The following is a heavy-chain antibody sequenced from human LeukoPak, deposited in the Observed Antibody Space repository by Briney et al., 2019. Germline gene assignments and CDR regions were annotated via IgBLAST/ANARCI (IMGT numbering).Heavy chain of an antibody. CDR2: ISGRDDST. V-gene: IGHV3-23*01. J-gene: IGHJ4*02. Sequence: PGGSLRLSCAVSGITFTTHGMSWVRQAPGRGLEWVAGISGRDDSTHYAESVKGRFTISRDTSKSTLFLQINSLRDEDTVLYYCARTSSGRARYDYWGQGTLVTVSS. CDR1: GITFTTHG. D-gene: IGHD3-22*01. CDR3: ARTSSGRARYDY.